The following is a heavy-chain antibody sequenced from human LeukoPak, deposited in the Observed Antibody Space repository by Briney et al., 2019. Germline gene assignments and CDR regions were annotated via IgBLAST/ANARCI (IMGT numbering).Heavy chain of an antibody. J-gene: IGHJ4*02. D-gene: IGHD5-12*01. CDR1: GFTFSSYG. V-gene: IGHV3-30*03. CDR3: ARESYDPFDY. Sequence: PGGSLRLSCAASGFTFSSYGMHWVRQAPGKGLEWVAVISYDGSNKYYADSVKGRFTISRDNSKNTLYLQMSSLRAEDTAVYYCARESYDPFDYWGQGTLVTVSS. CDR2: ISYDGSNK.